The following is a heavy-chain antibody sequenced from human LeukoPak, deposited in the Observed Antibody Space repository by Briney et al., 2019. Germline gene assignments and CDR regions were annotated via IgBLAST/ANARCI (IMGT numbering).Heavy chain of an antibody. CDR2: IYYSGST. CDR3: ARSYDYVWGSYRYVRNDYFDY. CDR1: GGSISSHY. Sequence: SETLSLTCTVSGGSISSHYWSWIRQPPGKGLELIGYIYYSGSTNYNPSLKSRVTISVDTSKNQFSLKLSSVTAADTAVYYCARSYDYVWGSYRYVRNDYFDYWGQGTLVTVSS. D-gene: IGHD3-16*02. J-gene: IGHJ4*02. V-gene: IGHV4-59*11.